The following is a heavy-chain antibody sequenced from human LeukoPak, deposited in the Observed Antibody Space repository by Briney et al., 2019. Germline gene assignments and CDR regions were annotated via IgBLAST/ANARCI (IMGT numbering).Heavy chain of an antibody. CDR1: GYSFTSYW. CDR2: IYPGDSDT. V-gene: IGHV5-51*01. Sequence: HGESLKISCKGSGYSFTSYWIGWVRQMPGKGLEWMGIIYPGDSDTRYSPSFQGQVTISADKSISTAYLQWSSLKASDTAMYYCARHIRVCSSTSCKPDAFDIWGQGTMVTVSS. CDR3: ARHIRVCSSTSCKPDAFDI. D-gene: IGHD2-2*01. J-gene: IGHJ3*02.